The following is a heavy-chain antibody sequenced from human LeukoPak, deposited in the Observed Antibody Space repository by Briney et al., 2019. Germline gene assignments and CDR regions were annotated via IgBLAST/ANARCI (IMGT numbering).Heavy chain of an antibody. D-gene: IGHD2-15*01. Sequence: RGSLRVSRAASGFSLSSYNIYRVRAAPGKRLEWDSSISSSSSYIYYADSVKGRFTISRDSAKNSRFLQMNRLRAEDTAVYYCARDRWRDYWGQGTLVTVSS. CDR1: GFSLSSYN. V-gene: IGHV3-21*01. J-gene: IGHJ4*02. CDR2: ISSSSSYI. CDR3: ARDRWRDY.